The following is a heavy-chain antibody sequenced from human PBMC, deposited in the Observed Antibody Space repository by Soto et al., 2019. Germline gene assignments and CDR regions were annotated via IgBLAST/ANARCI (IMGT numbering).Heavy chain of an antibody. V-gene: IGHV4-31*03. Sequence: SETLSLTCSVSGGSFNSGGYSWNWIRQHPGKGLEWIGYIYYSGTTYYNPSLKSRVSISVDTSKNQFSLRLISVTAADTAVYYCATHHGWGQGTLVTVSS. CDR3: ATHHG. J-gene: IGHJ4*02. CDR1: GGSFNSGGYS. CDR2: IYYSGTT.